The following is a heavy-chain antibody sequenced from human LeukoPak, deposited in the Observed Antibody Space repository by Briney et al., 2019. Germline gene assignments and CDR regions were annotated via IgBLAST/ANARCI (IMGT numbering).Heavy chain of an antibody. CDR3: ARDKGIAAAGIIDY. CDR2: ISSSSSYI. Sequence: GGSLRLSCAASGFTFSSYSMNWVRQAPGKGLEWGSSISSSSSYIYYADSVKGRFTISRDNAKNSLYLQMNSLSAEDTAVYYCARDKGIAAAGIIDYWGQGTLVTVSS. J-gene: IGHJ4*02. CDR1: GFTFSSYS. D-gene: IGHD6-13*01. V-gene: IGHV3-21*01.